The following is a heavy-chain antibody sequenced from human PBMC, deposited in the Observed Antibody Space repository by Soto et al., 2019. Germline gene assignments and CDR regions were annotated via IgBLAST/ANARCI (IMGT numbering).Heavy chain of an antibody. Sequence: PVGSLRLSCTASGFTFGDYAMSWFRQAPGKGLEWVGFIRSKAYGGTTEYAASVKGRFTISRDDSKSIAYLQMNSLKTEDTAVYYCTRDGYSYGPYYYYGMDVWGQGTTVTVSS. D-gene: IGHD5-18*01. CDR3: TRDGYSYGPYYYYGMDV. CDR1: GFTFGDYA. V-gene: IGHV3-49*03. J-gene: IGHJ6*02. CDR2: IRSKAYGGTT.